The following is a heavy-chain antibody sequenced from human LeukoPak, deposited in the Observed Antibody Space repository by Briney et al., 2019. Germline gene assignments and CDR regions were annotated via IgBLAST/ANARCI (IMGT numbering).Heavy chain of an antibody. D-gene: IGHD2-15*01. CDR3: ARVVGKVFKDINGYYFDY. V-gene: IGHV3-21*01. J-gene: IGHJ4*02. Sequence: GGSLRLSCAASGFTFSSYSMNWVRQAPGKGLEWVSSISTTSTYIYYADSVKGRFAISRDNAKDSLYLLMDSLRAEDSAVYYCARVVGKVFKDINGYYFDYWGQGILVTVSS. CDR2: ISTTSTYI. CDR1: GFTFSSYS.